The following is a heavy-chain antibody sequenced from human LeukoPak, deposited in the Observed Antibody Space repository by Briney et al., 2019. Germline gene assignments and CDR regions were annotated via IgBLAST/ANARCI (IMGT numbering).Heavy chain of an antibody. V-gene: IGHV3-23*01. CDR3: AKDRSCTNDVCHGDFDY. Sequence: GGSLRLSCAASGSIFSSYAMSWVRQAPGKGLEWVSPISGSGGSTYYADSVKGRFTISRDNSKNTVYLQMNSLRAEDTAVYYCAKDRSCTNDVCHGDFDYWGQGTLVTVSS. D-gene: IGHD2-8*01. CDR1: GSIFSSYA. CDR2: ISGSGGST. J-gene: IGHJ4*02.